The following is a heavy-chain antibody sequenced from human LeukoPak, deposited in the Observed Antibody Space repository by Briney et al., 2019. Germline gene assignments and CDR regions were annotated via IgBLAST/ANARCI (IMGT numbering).Heavy chain of an antibody. CDR3: ATDRGYCSSTSCLIDY. J-gene: IGHJ4*02. CDR1: GGSFSSFP. Sequence: ASVNVSCKASGGSFSSFPINWVRQAPGQGLEWMGGIIPIFGTANYAQKFQGRVTITADESTSTAYMELSSLRSEDTAVYYCATDRGYCSSTSCLIDYWGQGTLVTVSS. V-gene: IGHV1-69*13. CDR2: IIPIFGTA. D-gene: IGHD2-2*01.